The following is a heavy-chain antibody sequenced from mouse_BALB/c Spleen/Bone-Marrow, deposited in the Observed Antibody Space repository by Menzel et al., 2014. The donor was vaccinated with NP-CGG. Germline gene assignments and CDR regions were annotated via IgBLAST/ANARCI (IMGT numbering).Heavy chain of an antibody. J-gene: IGHJ1*01. CDR1: GFSLTSYG. CDR3: ARRRMRREGGYFDV. CDR2: IWSGGST. V-gene: IGHV2-2*02. Sequence: QVQLKQSGPGLVQPSQSLSITCTVSGFSLTSYGVHWVRQSPGKGLEWLGVIWSGGSTDYYAAFISKLSISKDNSKKQVFFKMNGVQDNDTAIYYGARRRMRREGGYFDVWGAGTTVTVSS.